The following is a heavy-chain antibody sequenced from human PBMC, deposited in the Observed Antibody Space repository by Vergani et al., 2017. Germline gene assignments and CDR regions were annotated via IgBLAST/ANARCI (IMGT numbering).Heavy chain of an antibody. CDR1: GFSLNTRGVS. CDR3: VYRKTECGTTGCFYPVYYYYYMDV. V-gene: IGHV2-5*04. D-gene: IGHD1-7*01. CDR2: IYWNDDQ. Sequence: QITLKESGPTLVKPTQTLTLTCTFSGFSLNTRGVSVAWIRQPPGKALDWLALIYWNDDQQYSPSLNNRVTITKDTSKNQVVLTMTNMDYVDTGTYYCVYRKTECGTTGCFYPVYYYYYMDVWGKGTTVTVSS. J-gene: IGHJ6*03.